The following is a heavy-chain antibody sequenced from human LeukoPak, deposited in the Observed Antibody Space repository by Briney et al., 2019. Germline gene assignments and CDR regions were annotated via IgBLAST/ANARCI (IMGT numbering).Heavy chain of an antibody. Sequence: ASVKVSCKASGGTFISYAISWVRQAPGQGLEWMGGIIPIFGTANYAQKFQGRVTITADESTSTAYMELSSLRSEDTAVYYCARRVPQLESDYWGQGTLVTVSS. CDR3: ARRVPQLESDY. CDR2: IIPIFGTA. CDR1: GGTFISYA. D-gene: IGHD6-13*01. J-gene: IGHJ4*02. V-gene: IGHV1-69*13.